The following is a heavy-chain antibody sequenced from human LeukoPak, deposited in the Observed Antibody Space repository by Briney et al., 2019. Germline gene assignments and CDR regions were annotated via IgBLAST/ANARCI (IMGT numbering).Heavy chain of an antibody. CDR1: GGSISSYY. CDR2: FYYSGST. V-gene: IGHV4-59*08. Sequence: SDPLSLTCTVSGGSISSYYWCWIRQPPGKGLVLLASFYYSGSTNYNPSLKSRVTISVDTSKNQFSLKLSSVTAADTAVYYCARHIWSTVTTYVAFDIWGQGTMVTVSS. D-gene: IGHD4-17*01. J-gene: IGHJ3*02. CDR3: ARHIWSTVTTYVAFDI.